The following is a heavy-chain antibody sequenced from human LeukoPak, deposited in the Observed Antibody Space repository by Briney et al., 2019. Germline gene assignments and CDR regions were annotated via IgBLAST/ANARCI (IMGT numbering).Heavy chain of an antibody. J-gene: IGHJ4*02. Sequence: ASVKVSCKVSGYTLTELSMHWVRQAPGKGLEWMGGFDPEDGETIYAQKFQGRVTMTEDTSTDTAYMELSSLRSEDTAVYYCATNLPLVAGSYFDYWGQGTLVTVSS. CDR2: FDPEDGET. V-gene: IGHV1-24*01. CDR3: ATNLPLVAGSYFDY. D-gene: IGHD6-19*01. CDR1: GYTLTELS.